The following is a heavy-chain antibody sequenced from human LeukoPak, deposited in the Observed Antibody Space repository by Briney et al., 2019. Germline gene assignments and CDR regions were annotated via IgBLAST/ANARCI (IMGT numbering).Heavy chain of an antibody. D-gene: IGHD6-13*01. CDR1: GFTFSSYS. Sequence: GGSLRLSCAASGFTFSSYSMNWVRQAPGKGLEWVSYISSRSSTLYYADSVKGRFTISRDNAINSLYLQVNSLRAEDTALYYCAKDVAAAGTNWFDPWGQGTLVTVSS. CDR2: ISSRSSTL. CDR3: AKDVAAAGTNWFDP. J-gene: IGHJ5*02. V-gene: IGHV3-48*01.